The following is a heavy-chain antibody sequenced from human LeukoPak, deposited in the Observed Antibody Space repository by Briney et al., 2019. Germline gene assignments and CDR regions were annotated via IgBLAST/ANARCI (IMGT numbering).Heavy chain of an antibody. CDR2: INRSGST. J-gene: IGHJ4*02. CDR1: GGSFSGYY. CDR3: ARGVYRGYRYGSKFDY. D-gene: IGHD5-18*01. V-gene: IGHV4-34*01. Sequence: SETLSLTCAVYGGSFSGYYWSWIRQPPGKGLEWIGEINRSGSTNYNPSLKSRVTISVDTSKNKFSLKLSSVTAADTAVSHRARGVYRGYRYGSKFDYWGQGTLVTVSS.